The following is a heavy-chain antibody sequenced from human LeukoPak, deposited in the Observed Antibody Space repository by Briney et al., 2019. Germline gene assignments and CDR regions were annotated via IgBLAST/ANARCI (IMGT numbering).Heavy chain of an antibody. V-gene: IGHV3-11*04. CDR3: ASSYSSSWWVFDP. D-gene: IGHD6-13*01. CDR2: INNFARTI. J-gene: IGHJ5*02. CDR1: GFIFSDYY. Sequence: GGSLRLSCSASGFIFSDYYMNWIRQAPGKGLQWISSINNFARTIYYTDSVKGRFTISRDNAKNSLYLQMNSLRAEDTAVYYCASSYSSSWWVFDPWGQGTLVTVSS.